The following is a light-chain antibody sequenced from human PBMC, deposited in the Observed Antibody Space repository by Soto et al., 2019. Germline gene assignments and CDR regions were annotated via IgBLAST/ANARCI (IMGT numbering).Light chain of an antibody. V-gene: IGLV1-44*01. CDR3: ASWDDSLNGVV. CDR1: NSNIGSNT. CDR2: SNN. J-gene: IGLJ2*01. Sequence: QSVLTQPPSASGTPGQRVTISCSGSNSNIGSNTVNWYQQLPGTAPKLLIYSNNQRPSGVPGRFSDSKSGTSASLAISGRQSEDEADYYCASWDDSLNGVVFGGGTQLPVL.